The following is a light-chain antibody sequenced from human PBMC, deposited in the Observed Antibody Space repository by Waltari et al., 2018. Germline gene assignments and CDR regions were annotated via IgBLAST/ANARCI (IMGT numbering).Light chain of an antibody. V-gene: IGLV2-23*01. CDR1: SRDVGSYNL. Sequence: QSALTQPASVPGSPGQSITISCTGTSRDVGSYNLVPWYQQHPGSAPKLIIYEGSKRPSGVSSRFSGSRSGNTASLTISGLQADDEGDYYCCSYAAINTYVFGTGTKVSVL. CDR2: EGS. J-gene: IGLJ1*01. CDR3: CSYAAINTYV.